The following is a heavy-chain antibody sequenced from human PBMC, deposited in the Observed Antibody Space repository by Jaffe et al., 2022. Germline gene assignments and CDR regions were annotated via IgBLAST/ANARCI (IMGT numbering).Heavy chain of an antibody. Sequence: EVQLLESGGGLVQPGGSLRLSCAASGFTFSSYAMSWVRQAPGKGLEWVSAISGSGGSTYYADSVKGRFTISRDNSKNTLYLQMNSLRAEDTAVYYCAKGAAQQLVPFLYFDYWGQGTLVTVSS. CDR1: GFTFSSYA. V-gene: IGHV3-23*01. J-gene: IGHJ4*02. D-gene: IGHD6-13*01. CDR3: AKGAAQQLVPFLYFDY. CDR2: ISGSGGST.